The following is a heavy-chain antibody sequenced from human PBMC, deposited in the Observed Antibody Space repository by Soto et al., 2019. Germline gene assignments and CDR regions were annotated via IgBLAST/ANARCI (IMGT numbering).Heavy chain of an antibody. CDR3: ARGGSNWNSPRPLFNWFDP. CDR1: DGSFSGYY. D-gene: IGHD1-7*01. Sequence: PSETLSVTCAVYDGSFSGYYWSWIRQPPGKGLEWIGEINHSGSTNYNPSLKSRVTISVDTSKNQFSLKLSSVTAADTAVYYCARGGSNWNSPRPLFNWFDPWGQGTLVTVSS. V-gene: IGHV4-34*01. J-gene: IGHJ5*02. CDR2: INHSGST.